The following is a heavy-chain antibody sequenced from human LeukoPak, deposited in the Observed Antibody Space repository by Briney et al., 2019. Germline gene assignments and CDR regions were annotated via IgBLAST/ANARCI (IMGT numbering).Heavy chain of an antibody. CDR1: GYTFTGYY. V-gene: IGHV1-2*02. CDR3: ARLNVLLWFGELHDAFDI. CDR2: INPNSGGT. J-gene: IGHJ3*02. D-gene: IGHD3-10*01. Sequence: GASVKVSCKASGYTFTGYYMHWVRQAPGQGLEWMGWINPNSGGTNYAQKFQGGVTMTRDTSISTAYMELSRLRSDDTAVYYCARLNVLLWFGELHDAFDIWGQGTMVTVSS.